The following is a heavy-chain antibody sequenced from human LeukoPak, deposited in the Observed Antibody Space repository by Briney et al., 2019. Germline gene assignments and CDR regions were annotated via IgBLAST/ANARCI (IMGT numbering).Heavy chain of an antibody. CDR2: ISSSSTYI. D-gene: IGHD2-2*01. V-gene: IGHV3-21*01. CDR3: ARDPARSYDY. J-gene: IGHJ4*02. Sequence: PGGSLRLSRAASGFTFSSYSMNWVRQAPGKGLEWVSSISSSSTYIYYADSVKGRFTISRDNAKNSLYLQMNSLRAEDTAVYYCARDPARSYDYWGQGTLVTVSS. CDR1: GFTFSSYS.